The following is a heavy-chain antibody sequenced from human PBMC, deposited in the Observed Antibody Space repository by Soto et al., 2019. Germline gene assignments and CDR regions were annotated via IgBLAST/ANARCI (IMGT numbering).Heavy chain of an antibody. J-gene: IGHJ4*02. Sequence: QVQLVQSGAEVKKPGASVKVSCKASGYTFTSYGISWVRQAPGQGLEWMGWISVYNGNTNYAKKLQSRVTMTTDTSTITAYIELRSVRSDDTDVYYCVREIGYWGQGTLVTVSS. CDR3: VREIGY. CDR2: ISVYNGNT. V-gene: IGHV1-18*01. CDR1: GYTFTSYG.